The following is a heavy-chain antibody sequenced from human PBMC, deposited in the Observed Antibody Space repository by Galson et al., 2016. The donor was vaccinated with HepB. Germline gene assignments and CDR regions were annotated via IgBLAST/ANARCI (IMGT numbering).Heavy chain of an antibody. CDR1: GFTFSNYW. V-gene: IGHV3-48*02. CDR2: IGSGGSTI. J-gene: IGHJ6*02. D-gene: IGHD6-13*01. Sequence: SLRLSCAASGFTFSNYWMSWVRQAPGKGLEWVSHIGSGGSTISYADSVKGRFTISRDNAKHSLYLQMHSLRDEDTAVYYCARDGGQQLVRWERLRKVYYYYPMDVWGQGTTVTVSS. CDR3: ARDGGQQLVRWERLRKVYYYYPMDV.